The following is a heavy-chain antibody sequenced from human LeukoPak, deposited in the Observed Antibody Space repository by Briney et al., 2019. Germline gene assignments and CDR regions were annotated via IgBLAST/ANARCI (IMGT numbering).Heavy chain of an antibody. CDR3: AHSMGDYGDYAYDY. CDR2: MNPNSGNT. D-gene: IGHD4-17*01. Sequence: ASVKVSCKASGYTFTSYGINWVRQATGQGLEWMGWMNPNSGNTGYAQKFQGRVTMTRNTSISTAYMELSSLRSEDTAVYYCAHSMGDYGDYAYDYWGQGTLVTVSS. CDR1: GYTFTSYG. J-gene: IGHJ4*02. V-gene: IGHV1-8*02.